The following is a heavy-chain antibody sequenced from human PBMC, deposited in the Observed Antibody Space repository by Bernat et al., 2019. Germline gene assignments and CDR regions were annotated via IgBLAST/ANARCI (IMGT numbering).Heavy chain of an antibody. Sequence: QVQLQQSGPGLVKPSQTLSLTCAISGDSVPSNSAAWNWIRQSPSRGLEWLGRTYYRSKWYHDYALSLKSRITINPDTSKNQFSLQLNSVTPEDTAVYYCARDPGMCLSCIDSWGQGTLVTVSS. D-gene: IGHD2-2*01. CDR3: ARDPGMCLSCIDS. CDR1: GDSVPSNSAA. CDR2: TYYRSKWYH. V-gene: IGHV6-1*01. J-gene: IGHJ4*02.